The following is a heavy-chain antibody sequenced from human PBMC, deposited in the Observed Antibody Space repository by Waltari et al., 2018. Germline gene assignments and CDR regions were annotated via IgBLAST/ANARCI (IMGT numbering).Heavy chain of an antibody. CDR1: GGSVSSTGDF. D-gene: IGHD3-3*01. J-gene: IGHJ4*02. Sequence: QLLLQESGPGLVKPSETLSLTCTVSGGSVSSTGDFWGWAWVRQPPGKGLEWFGTIDFRGLTYYNSSLKSQLSLSVDTSRNQIFLRLTSVSAADTAVYFCARRDGSGGFFDYWGQGTLVTVSS. CDR2: IDFRGLT. CDR3: ARRDGSGGFFDY. V-gene: IGHV4-39*01.